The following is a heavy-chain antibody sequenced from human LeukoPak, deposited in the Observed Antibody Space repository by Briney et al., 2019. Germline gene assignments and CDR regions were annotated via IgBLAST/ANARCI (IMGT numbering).Heavy chain of an antibody. V-gene: IGHV3-66*01. J-gene: IGHJ4*02. CDR1: GLTVSSNY. Sequence: GGSLRLSCAASGLTVSSNYMSWVRQAPGKGLEWVSVIYSGGSTYHADSVRGRFTTSRDKSKNTLYLQMNSLRAEDTAVYYCAQYSSGWYDYFDYWGQGTLVTVSS. CDR2: IYSGGST. D-gene: IGHD6-19*01. CDR3: AQYSSGWYDYFDY.